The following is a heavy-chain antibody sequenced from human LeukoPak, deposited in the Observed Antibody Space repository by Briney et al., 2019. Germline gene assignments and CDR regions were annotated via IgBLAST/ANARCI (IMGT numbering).Heavy chain of an antibody. CDR3: ARVAEYSSGWYDPFDY. Sequence: GASVKVSCKASGYSFTSYAMNWVRQAPGQGLEWMGWINTNTGNPTYAQGFTGRCVFSLDTSVSTACLQISSLKAEDTAVYSCARVAEYSSGWYDPFDYWGQGTLVTVSS. J-gene: IGHJ4*02. D-gene: IGHD6-19*01. V-gene: IGHV7-4-1*02. CDR1: GYSFTSYA. CDR2: INTNTGNP.